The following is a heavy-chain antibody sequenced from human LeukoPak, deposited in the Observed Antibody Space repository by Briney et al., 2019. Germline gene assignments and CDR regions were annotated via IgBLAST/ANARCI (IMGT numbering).Heavy chain of an antibody. V-gene: IGHV3-30*18. J-gene: IGHJ4*02. CDR2: VSYDGSDK. CDR1: GFTFSSFA. Sequence: GGSLRLSCAASGFTFSSFAMHWVRQAPGKGLEWVAIVSYDGSDKYYADSVKGRFTISRDNSKNTLYLQMNSLRAEDTAVYYCAKNYYDSSGLDYYFDYWGQGTLVTVSS. D-gene: IGHD3-22*01. CDR3: AKNYYDSSGLDYYFDY.